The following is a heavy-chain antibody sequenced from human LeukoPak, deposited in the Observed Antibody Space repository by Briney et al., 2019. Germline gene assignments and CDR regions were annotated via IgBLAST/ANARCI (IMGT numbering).Heavy chain of an antibody. Sequence: SVKVSCKASGFTFTSSAMQWVRQARGQRLEWIGWIVVGSGNTNYAQKFQERVTITRDMSTSTAYMELSSLRSEDTAVYYCAAVSRDGYNHDAFDIWDQGTMVTVSS. CDR1: GFTFTSSA. CDR2: IVVGSGNT. CDR3: AAVSRDGYNHDAFDI. J-gene: IGHJ3*02. V-gene: IGHV1-58*02. D-gene: IGHD5-24*01.